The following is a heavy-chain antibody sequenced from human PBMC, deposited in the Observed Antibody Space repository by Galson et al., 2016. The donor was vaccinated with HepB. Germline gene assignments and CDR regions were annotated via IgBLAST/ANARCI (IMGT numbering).Heavy chain of an antibody. D-gene: IGHD3-22*01. CDR2: IFPDDFDT. J-gene: IGHJ4*02. Sequence: QSGAEVKKPGESLKISCRGSGYAFNDYWIAWVRQVPGKGLEYMGMIFPDDFDTRYSPSFRGHVTISVDRSTKTDYLQWTSPRASDTATYFCARPTNDAYEYDSSGFSYWGQGTRVIVSS. CDR1: GYAFNDYW. CDR3: ARPTNDAYEYDSSGFSY. V-gene: IGHV5-51*01.